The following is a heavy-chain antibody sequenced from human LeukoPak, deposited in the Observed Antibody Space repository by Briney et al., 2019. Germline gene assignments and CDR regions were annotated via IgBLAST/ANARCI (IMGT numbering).Heavy chain of an antibody. V-gene: IGHV3-7*03. CDR2: INHNGNVN. CDR1: GFTFSSYW. CDR3: ARGGGLDV. D-gene: IGHD3-16*01. J-gene: IGHJ6*02. Sequence: GGSLRLSCAASGFTFSSYWMNWARQAPGRGLEWVASINHNGNVNYYVDSVKGRFTISRDNAKNSLYLQMSNLRADGTAVYFCARGGGLDVWGQGATVTVSS.